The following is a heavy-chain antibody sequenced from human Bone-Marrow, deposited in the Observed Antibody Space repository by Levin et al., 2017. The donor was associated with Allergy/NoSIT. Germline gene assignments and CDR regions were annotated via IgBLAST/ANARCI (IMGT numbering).Heavy chain of an antibody. CDR1: GYSFTAYY. Sequence: GESLKISCKTSGYSFTAYYIHWVRQAPGQGLEWMGWVAPKTGGKIYAQKFEGRVTMTRDMSINTAYMELSRLTPADTAIYYCARDYDTENYGEWWFDPWGQGTLVTVSS. CDR2: VAPKTGGK. V-gene: IGHV1-2*02. J-gene: IGHJ5*02. CDR3: ARDYDTENYGEWWFDP. D-gene: IGHD3-10*01.